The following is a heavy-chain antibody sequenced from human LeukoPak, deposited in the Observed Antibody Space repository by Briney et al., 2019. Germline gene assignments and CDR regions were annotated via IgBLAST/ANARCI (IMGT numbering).Heavy chain of an antibody. D-gene: IGHD6-19*01. CDR2: IYVGDSGT. Sequence: GESLKISCTGSGYSFTSYWIGWVRQMPGKGLEWMGIIYVGDSGTRYSPSFQGQVTISADKSISTAYLQWSSLKASDTATYYCARRSERAVAAYAFDIWGQGTMVTVSS. V-gene: IGHV5-51*01. CDR3: ARRSERAVAAYAFDI. CDR1: GYSFTSYW. J-gene: IGHJ3*02.